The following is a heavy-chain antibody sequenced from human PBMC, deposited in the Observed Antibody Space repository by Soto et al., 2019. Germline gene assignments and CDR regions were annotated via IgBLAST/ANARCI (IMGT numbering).Heavy chain of an antibody. J-gene: IGHJ4*02. V-gene: IGHV3-15*07. CDR1: GITFIYAW. CDR3: THLLSLAHPYSYL. CDR2: IKSQASGGTI. D-gene: IGHD2-21*01. Sequence: GGSLRLSCAASGITFIYAWMDWVRPAPGKRLEWVGRIKSQASGGTIDYAAPVKGRFTISRDDSKNTVYLQMDSLKTEDTAVYYCTHLLSLAHPYSYLWGQGTQVTVSS.